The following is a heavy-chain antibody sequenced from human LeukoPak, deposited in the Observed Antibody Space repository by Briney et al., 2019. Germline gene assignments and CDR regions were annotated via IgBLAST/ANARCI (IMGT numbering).Heavy chain of an antibody. D-gene: IGHD3-22*01. Sequence: SETLSLTCAVYGGSFSGYYWSWIRQPPGKGLEWIGEINHSGSTNYNPSLKSRVTISVDTSKNQFSLKLSSVTAAGTAVYYCARSGGWLLRFDYWGQGTLVTVSS. CDR1: GGSFSGYY. CDR2: INHSGST. V-gene: IGHV4-34*01. CDR3: ARSGGWLLRFDY. J-gene: IGHJ4*02.